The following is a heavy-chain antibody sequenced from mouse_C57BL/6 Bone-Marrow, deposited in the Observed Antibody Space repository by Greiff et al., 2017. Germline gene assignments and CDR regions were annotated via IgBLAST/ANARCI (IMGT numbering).Heavy chain of an antibody. CDR1: GFSLTRYG. Sequence: QVQLQESGPGLVAPSQSLSITCPVSGFSLTRYGVHWVRQPPGKGLEWLVVIWSDGSTTSTSALNSRLSISKDNSKSQVFLKMNSLQTDDTARYYWARIDSSGSFDYWGQGTTLTVSS. J-gene: IGHJ2*01. D-gene: IGHD3-2*02. V-gene: IGHV2-6*03. CDR2: IWSDGST. CDR3: ARIDSSGSFDY.